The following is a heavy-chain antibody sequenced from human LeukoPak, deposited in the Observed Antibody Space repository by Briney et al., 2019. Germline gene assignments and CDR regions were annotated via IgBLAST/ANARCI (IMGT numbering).Heavy chain of an antibody. Sequence: GGSLRLSCAASGFTFSSYSMNWVRQAPGKGLEWVSSISSSSSYIYYADSVKGRFTISRDSAKNSLYLQMNSLRAEDTAVYYCARFDIAVAGYYFDYWGQGTLVTVSS. D-gene: IGHD6-19*01. J-gene: IGHJ4*02. CDR3: ARFDIAVAGYYFDY. V-gene: IGHV3-21*01. CDR1: GFTFSSYS. CDR2: ISSSSSYI.